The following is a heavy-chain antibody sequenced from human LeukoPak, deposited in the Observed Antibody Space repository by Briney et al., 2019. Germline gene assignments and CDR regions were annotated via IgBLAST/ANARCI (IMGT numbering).Heavy chain of an antibody. Sequence: PETLSLTCAVYGGSFSGYFWSWIRQPPGKGLEWIGEINHSGSTNYKSSLRSRVSISVDTSKNQFSLKLNSVTAADTAVYYRARWGTTGTGNWFDPWGQGTLVSVSS. D-gene: IGHD1-1*01. J-gene: IGHJ5*02. CDR3: ARWGTTGTGNWFDP. CDR2: INHSGST. CDR1: GGSFSGYF. V-gene: IGHV4-34*01.